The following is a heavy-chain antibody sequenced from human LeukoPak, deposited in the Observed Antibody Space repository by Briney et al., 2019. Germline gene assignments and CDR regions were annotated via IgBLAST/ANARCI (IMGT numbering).Heavy chain of an antibody. D-gene: IGHD6-13*01. CDR3: ARRIAEAGTRPASHHYYYYGMDV. CDR1: GYSFTSYW. J-gene: IGHJ6*02. V-gene: IGHV5-51*01. CDR2: IYPGDSDT. Sequence: GESLKISCKGSGYSFTSYWIGWVRQMPGKGLEWMGIIYPGDSDTRYSPSFQGQVTISADKSISTAYLQWSSLKASDTAMYYCARRIAEAGTRPASHHYYYYGMDVWGQGTTVTVSS.